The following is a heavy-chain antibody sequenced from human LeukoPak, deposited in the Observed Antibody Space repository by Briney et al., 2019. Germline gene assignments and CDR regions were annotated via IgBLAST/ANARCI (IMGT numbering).Heavy chain of an antibody. J-gene: IGHJ4*02. D-gene: IGHD2-21*02. V-gene: IGHV4-34*01. CDR1: GGSFSGYY. CDR2: INHSGST. Sequence: KPSETLSLTCAVYGGSFSGYYWSWIRQPPGKGLEWIGEINHSGSTNYNPSLKSRVTISVDTSKNQFSLKLSSVTAADTAVYYCARGLGVTGLAPFYYFDYWGQGTLVTVSS. CDR3: ARGLGVTGLAPFYYFDY.